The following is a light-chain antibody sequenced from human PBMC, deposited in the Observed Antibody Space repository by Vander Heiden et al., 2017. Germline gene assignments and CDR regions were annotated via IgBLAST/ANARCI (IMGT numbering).Light chain of an antibody. Sequence: EIVMPQPPATLSVSPGERATLSCRASQSVSSNLAWYQQKPGQAPRLLIYGASTRATDIPARFSGSGSGTEFTLTISSLQSEDFAVYYCQQYNNWPRAFGGGTKVEIE. CDR3: QQYNNWPRA. CDR2: GAS. CDR1: QSVSSN. J-gene: IGKJ4*01. V-gene: IGKV3-15*01.